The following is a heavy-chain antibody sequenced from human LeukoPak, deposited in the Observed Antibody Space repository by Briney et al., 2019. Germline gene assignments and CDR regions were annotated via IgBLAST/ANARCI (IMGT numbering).Heavy chain of an antibody. CDR2: INPNSGGT. CDR3: ARASDYYDSSGYSD. D-gene: IGHD3-22*01. CDR1: RYTFTGYY. J-gene: IGHJ4*02. Sequence: ASVKVSCKASRYTFTGYYMHWVRQAPGQGLEWMGWINPNSGGTNYAQKFQGRVTMTRDTSISTAYMELSRLRSDDTAVYYCARASDYYDSSGYSDWGQGTLVTVSS. V-gene: IGHV1-2*02.